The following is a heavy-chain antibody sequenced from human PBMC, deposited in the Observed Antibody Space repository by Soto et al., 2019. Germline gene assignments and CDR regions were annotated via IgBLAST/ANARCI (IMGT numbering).Heavy chain of an antibody. J-gene: IGHJ4*02. V-gene: IGHV3-48*03. Sequence: GGSLRRSCVRSGLTFSRFEISWVRQTPGKGLEWLSYIGRSGETIYYADSVKGRFTISRDNAKSSLFLQMNGLRDEDTGIYYCARDSRGGAARRPTFYYWGRGTLVTVSS. CDR3: ARDSRGGAARRPTFYY. CDR1: GLTFSRFE. CDR2: IGRSGETI. D-gene: IGHD6-6*01.